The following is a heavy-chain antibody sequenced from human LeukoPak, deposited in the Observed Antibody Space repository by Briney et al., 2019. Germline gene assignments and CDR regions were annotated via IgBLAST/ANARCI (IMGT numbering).Heavy chain of an antibody. Sequence: KPSETLSLTCTVSGGSISSSSYYWGWIRQPPGKGLEWIGRIYTSGSTNYNPSLKSRVTISVDTSKNQFSLKLSSVTAADTAVYYCAGQLEKVNWFDPWGQGTLVTVSS. CDR3: AGQLEKVNWFDP. V-gene: IGHV4-61*02. D-gene: IGHD1-1*01. CDR2: IYTSGST. CDR1: GGSISSSSYY. J-gene: IGHJ5*02.